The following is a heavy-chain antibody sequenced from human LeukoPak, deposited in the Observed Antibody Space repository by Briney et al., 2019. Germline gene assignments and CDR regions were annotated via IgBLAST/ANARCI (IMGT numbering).Heavy chain of an antibody. CDR1: GFTFNIYD. D-gene: IGHD6-19*01. Sequence: GGSLRLSCAASGFTFNIYDMHWVRQATGKGLEWVSVIGTSGDTYYSDSVKGRFTISRENAKNSLYLQMNSLTAGDTAVYFCSRVGTSGWPNYFDSWGQGTLVTVSS. J-gene: IGHJ4*02. CDR2: IGTSGDT. V-gene: IGHV3-13*04. CDR3: SRVGTSGWPNYFDS.